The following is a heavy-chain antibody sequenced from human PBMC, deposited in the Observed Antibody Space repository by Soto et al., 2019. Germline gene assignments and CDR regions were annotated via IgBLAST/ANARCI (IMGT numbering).Heavy chain of an antibody. CDR3: VRDRDLRDYYGMDV. J-gene: IGHJ6*02. CDR1: GFAFSTYM. CDR2: ISTNGRSK. V-gene: IGHV3-48*02. D-gene: IGHD3-10*01. Sequence: GGSLRLSCAGSGFAFSTYMMNWVRHAPGKGLEWIADISTNGRSKSYAASVRGRFTISRDNKKNSMYLQMNSLRDDDTAVYYCVRDRDLRDYYGMDVWGQGTTVTVSS.